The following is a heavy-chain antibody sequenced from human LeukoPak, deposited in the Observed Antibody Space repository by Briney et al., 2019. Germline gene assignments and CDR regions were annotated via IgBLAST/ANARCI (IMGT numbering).Heavy chain of an antibody. CDR3: ARIFDYYYNMDV. CDR2: INNSGSS. J-gene: IGHJ6*02. V-gene: IGHV4-4*02. D-gene: IGHD2-15*01. CDR1: GGSISSSNW. Sequence: SETLSLTCAVSGGSISSSNWWSWVRRPPGKGLERIGEINNSGSSIYNPSLKRRATISVNRTKNKICLDWSCVTAPATAVYYIARIFDYYYNMDVWGQGTTVTVSS.